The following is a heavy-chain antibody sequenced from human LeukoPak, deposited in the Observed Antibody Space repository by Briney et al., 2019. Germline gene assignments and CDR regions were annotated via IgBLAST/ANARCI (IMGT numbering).Heavy chain of an antibody. CDR3: ARRQAWRPLDY. V-gene: IGHV4-39*01. J-gene: IGHJ4*02. Sequence: SETLSLTCTVSDGSMSSNTYYWGWIRQPPGKGLEWIGNIFYSGSASYNASLKSRVTISIDTSKNQLSLSLTSVTAADTAVYYCARRQAWRPLDYWGQGTLVTVSS. CDR2: IFYSGSA. D-gene: IGHD5-12*01. CDR1: DGSMSSNTYY.